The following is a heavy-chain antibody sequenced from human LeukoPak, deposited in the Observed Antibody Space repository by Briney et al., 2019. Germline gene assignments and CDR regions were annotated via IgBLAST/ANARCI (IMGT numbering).Heavy chain of an antibody. CDR2: INQDGSAK. V-gene: IGHV3-7*05. Sequence: GGSLRLSCAASGFTFNSYWMTWVRQAPGKGLEWVANINQDGSAKNCVDSVKGRFTISRDNAKNALYLQMNSLRAEDTAVYYCARQTERDAYNRYWGQGTLVTVSS. D-gene: IGHD5-24*01. CDR3: ARQTERDAYNRY. J-gene: IGHJ4*02. CDR1: GFTFNSYW.